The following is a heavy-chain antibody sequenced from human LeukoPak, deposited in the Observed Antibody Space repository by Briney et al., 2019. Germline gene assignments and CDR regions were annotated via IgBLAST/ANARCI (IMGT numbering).Heavy chain of an antibody. Sequence: PGGSLRLSCAASGFTFSNYWMHWVRQVPGKGLVWVSRINRDGSSTIHADSVKGRFTISRDNAKNTLYLQMNSLRAEDTAVYYCVRGPDLTPHYYYDSSGSLDYWGQGTLVTVSS. CDR2: INRDGSST. CDR3: VRGPDLTPHYYYDSSGSLDY. J-gene: IGHJ4*02. V-gene: IGHV3-74*01. D-gene: IGHD3-22*01. CDR1: GFTFSNYW.